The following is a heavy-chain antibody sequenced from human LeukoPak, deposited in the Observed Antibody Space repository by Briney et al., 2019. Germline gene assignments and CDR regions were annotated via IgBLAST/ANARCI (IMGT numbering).Heavy chain of an antibody. V-gene: IGHV1-46*01. CDR2: INPSGGST. Sequence: GASVKVSCKASGYTFTSYGISWVRQAPGQGLEWMGIINPSGGSTSYAQKFQGRVTMTRDTSTSTVYMELSSLRSEDTAVYYCARALVDTAMDYFDYWGQGTLVTVSS. CDR3: ARALVDTAMDYFDY. J-gene: IGHJ4*02. D-gene: IGHD5-18*01. CDR1: GYTFTSYG.